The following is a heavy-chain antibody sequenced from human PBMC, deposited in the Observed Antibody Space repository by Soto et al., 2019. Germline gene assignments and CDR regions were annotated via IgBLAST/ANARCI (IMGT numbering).Heavy chain of an antibody. CDR2: INHSGST. J-gene: IGHJ6*02. V-gene: IGHV4-34*01. CDR3: ARGPTWIQRSYYYYYGMDV. CDR1: GGSFSGYY. D-gene: IGHD5-18*01. Sequence: PSETLSLTCAVYGGSFSGYYWSWIRQPPGKGLEWIGEINHSGSTNYNPSLKSRVTISVDTAKNQFSLKLSSVTAADTAVDYGARGPTWIQRSYYYYYGMDVWGQGTTVT.